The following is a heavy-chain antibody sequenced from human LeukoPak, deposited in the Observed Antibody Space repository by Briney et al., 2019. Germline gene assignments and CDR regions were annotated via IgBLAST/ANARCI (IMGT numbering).Heavy chain of an antibody. CDR1: GFTFSSYG. Sequence: GGSLRLSCAASGFTFSSYGMHWVRQAPGKGLEWMGWINPNSGGTNYAQKFQGRVTMTRDTSISTAYMELSRLRSDDTAVYYCAITTQQLVLSFDYWGQGTLVTVSS. J-gene: IGHJ4*02. D-gene: IGHD6-13*01. CDR3: AITTQQLVLSFDY. V-gene: IGHV1-2*02. CDR2: INPNSGGT.